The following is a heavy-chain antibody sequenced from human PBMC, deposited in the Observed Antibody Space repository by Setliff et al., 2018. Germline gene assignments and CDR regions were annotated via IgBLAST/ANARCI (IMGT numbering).Heavy chain of an antibody. CDR3: AGPFDVGPYPRPIDGLDL. V-gene: IGHV1-2*02. Sequence: GASVKVSCKASGYIFRDYYIHWVRQAPGQGLEWMGWINPNSGGREYAEAFQGRVTMTGDTSIRTAFMELSGLTSDDTAVYYCAGPFDVGPYPRPIDGLDLWGRGTRVTVSS. CDR1: GYIFRDYY. J-gene: IGHJ3*01. D-gene: IGHD3-9*01. CDR2: INPNSGGR.